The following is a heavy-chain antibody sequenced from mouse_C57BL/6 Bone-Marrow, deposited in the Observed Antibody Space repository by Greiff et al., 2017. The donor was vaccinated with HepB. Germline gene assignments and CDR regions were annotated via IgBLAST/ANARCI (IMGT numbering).Heavy chain of an antibody. CDR3: ARDLYYSNFFWYFDV. D-gene: IGHD2-5*01. J-gene: IGHJ1*03. Sequence: DVHLVESGGGLVKPGGSLKLSCAASGFTFSSYAMSWVRQTPEKRLEWVATISDGGSYTYYPDNVKGRFTISRDNAKNNLYLQMSHLKSEDTAMYYCARDLYYSNFFWYFDVWGTGTTVTVSS. CDR1: GFTFSSYA. V-gene: IGHV5-4*01. CDR2: ISDGGSYT.